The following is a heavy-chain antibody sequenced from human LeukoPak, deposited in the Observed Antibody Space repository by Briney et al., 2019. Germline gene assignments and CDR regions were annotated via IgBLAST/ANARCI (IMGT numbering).Heavy chain of an antibody. CDR2: IRYDGSNK. CDR1: GFTFSSYG. CDR3: AKDERYYFDY. V-gene: IGHV3-30*02. J-gene: IGHJ4*02. Sequence: GGSLRLSCAASGFTFSSYGMHWVRQAPGMGLEWVAFIRYDGSNKCYADSVKGRFTISRDNSKNTLYLQMNSLRAEDTAVYYCAKDERYYFDYWGQGTLVTVSS.